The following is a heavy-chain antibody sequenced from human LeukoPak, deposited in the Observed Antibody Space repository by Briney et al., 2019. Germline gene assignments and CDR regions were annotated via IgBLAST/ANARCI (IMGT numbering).Heavy chain of an antibody. Sequence: GGSLRLSCAASGFTFSSYTMNWVRQAPGKGLEWVSSITSSSSYIYYADSVKGRFTISRDNAKNSLYLQMNSLRAEDTAVYYCARGRQWLVPWFDPWGQGTLVTVSS. V-gene: IGHV3-21*01. CDR1: GFTFSSYT. J-gene: IGHJ5*02. CDR2: ITSSSSYI. D-gene: IGHD6-19*01. CDR3: ARGRQWLVPWFDP.